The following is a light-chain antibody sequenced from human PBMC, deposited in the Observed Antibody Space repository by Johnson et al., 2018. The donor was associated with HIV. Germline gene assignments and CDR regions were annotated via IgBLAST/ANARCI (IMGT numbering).Light chain of an antibody. Sequence: QSVLTQPPSVSAAPGQTVTISCSGSSSNIGSNYVSWYQQLPGTAPKLLIYDSDKRPSGIPDRFSGSKSGTSATLGITGLQTGDEADYYCGTWDSSLSPFGTGTKVTVL. CDR1: SSNIGSNY. V-gene: IGLV1-51*01. CDR3: GTWDSSLSP. CDR2: DSD. J-gene: IGLJ1*01.